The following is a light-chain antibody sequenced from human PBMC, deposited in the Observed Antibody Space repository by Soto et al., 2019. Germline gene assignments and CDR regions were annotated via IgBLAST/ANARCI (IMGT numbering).Light chain of an antibody. J-gene: IGLJ1*01. V-gene: IGLV2-18*02. CDR3: SSFTSSSTYV. CDR1: SSDVGSYNR. Sequence: QSVLTQPPSVSGFPGQSVTISCTGTSSDVGSYNRVSWYQQPPGTAPKLMIYEVSNRPSGVPDRFSGSKSGNTASLTISGPQAEDGANYSCSSFTSSSTYVFGTGTKATAL. CDR2: EVS.